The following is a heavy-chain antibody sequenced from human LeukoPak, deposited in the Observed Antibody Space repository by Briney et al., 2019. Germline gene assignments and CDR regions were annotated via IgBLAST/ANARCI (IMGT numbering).Heavy chain of an antibody. V-gene: IGHV3-66*04. J-gene: IGHJ3*02. CDR3: ARLWHGDYVPTDDAFDI. CDR2: IYSGGST. Sequence: GGSLRLSCAASGFTVSNNYMSWVRQAPGKGLEWVSVIYSGGSTYYADSVKGRFTISRDNSKNTLYLQMNSLRAEDTAAYYCARLWHGDYVPTDDAFDIWGQGTMVAVSS. CDR1: GFTVSNNY. D-gene: IGHD4-17*01.